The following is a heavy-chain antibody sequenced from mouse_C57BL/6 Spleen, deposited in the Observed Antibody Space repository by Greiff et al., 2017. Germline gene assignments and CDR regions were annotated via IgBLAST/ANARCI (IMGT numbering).Heavy chain of an antibody. J-gene: IGHJ3*01. D-gene: IGHD1-1*01. Sequence: VQLQQSGPGLVQPSQSLSITCTVSGFSLTSYGVHWVRQSPGKGLEWLGVIWSGGSTDYNAAFISRLSISKDNSKSQVFFKMNSLQADDTAIYYCASYYYGSSSWFAYWGQGTLVTVSA. CDR3: ASYYYGSSSWFAY. V-gene: IGHV2-2*01. CDR2: IWSGGST. CDR1: GFSLTSYG.